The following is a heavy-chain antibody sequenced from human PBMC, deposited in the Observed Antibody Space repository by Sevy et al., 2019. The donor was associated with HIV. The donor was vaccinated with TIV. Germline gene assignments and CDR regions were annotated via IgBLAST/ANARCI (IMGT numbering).Heavy chain of an antibody. CDR1: GFAFYDYS. Sequence: GGSLRLSCAASGFAFYDYSMSWIRQAPGKGLEWVATLCFGCGKINYADSVKGRFTISRDNSTNSFYLQMDNLSVEDTALYYCAREGCTRHHDYWGQGNRVTVSS. J-gene: IGHJ4*02. CDR3: AREGCTRHHDY. V-gene: IGHV3-23*01. CDR2: LCFGCGKI. D-gene: IGHD2-8*01.